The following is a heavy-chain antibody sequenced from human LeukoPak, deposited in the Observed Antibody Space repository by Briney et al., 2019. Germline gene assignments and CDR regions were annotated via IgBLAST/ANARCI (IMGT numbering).Heavy chain of an antibody. CDR3: TTGGADTGRFDI. J-gene: IGHJ3*02. D-gene: IGHD1-1*01. Sequence: GGSLRLSCAASGFTFSSYEMNWVRQAPGKGLEWVGLIKHKSDGETTDYAAPVRGRFTISRDDSRNTLYLQMNSLKTEDTAVYYCTTGGADTGRFDIWGQGTMVTVSS. V-gene: IGHV3-15*01. CDR1: GFTFSSYE. CDR2: IKHKSDGETT.